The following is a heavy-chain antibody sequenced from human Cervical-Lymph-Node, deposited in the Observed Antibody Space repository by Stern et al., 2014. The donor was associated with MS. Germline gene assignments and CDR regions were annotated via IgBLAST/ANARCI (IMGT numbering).Heavy chain of an antibody. Sequence: EVQLXXXGGGLVQPGRSLRLSCAASGFTFDDYAMHWVRQAPGKGLEWVSSISWNSGSIGYADSVKGRFTISRDNAKNSLYLQMNSLRAEDTALYYCAKGPDSASPXXXXWGQGTLVTVSS. CDR1: GFTFDDYA. CDR3: AKGPDSASPXXXX. J-gene: IGHJ4*02. V-gene: IGHV3-9*01. D-gene: IGHD1-14*01. CDR2: ISWNSGSI.